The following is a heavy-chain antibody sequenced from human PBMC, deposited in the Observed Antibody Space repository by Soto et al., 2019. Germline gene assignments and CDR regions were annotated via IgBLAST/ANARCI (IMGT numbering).Heavy chain of an antibody. V-gene: IGHV3-21*01. J-gene: IGHJ6*02. Sequence: PGGSLRLSCAASGFTFSSYSMNWVRQAPGKGLEWVSSISSSSSYIYYADSVKGRFTISRDNAKNSLYLQMNSLRAEDTAVYYCARDLGYCSGGSCYYFGIDVWAQGTTVTVSS. CDR2: ISSSSSYI. CDR1: GFTFSSYS. CDR3: ARDLGYCSGGSCYYFGIDV. D-gene: IGHD2-15*01.